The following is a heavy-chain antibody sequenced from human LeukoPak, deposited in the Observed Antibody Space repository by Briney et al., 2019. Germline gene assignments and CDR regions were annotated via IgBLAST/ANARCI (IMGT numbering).Heavy chain of an antibody. CDR3: ARSTRSWFDP. CDR2: IYNSGSI. D-gene: IGHD3-10*01. J-gene: IGHJ5*02. Sequence: SETLSLTCTVSGGSITTFYWSWIRQPPGKGLEWIGYIYNSGSINYNPSLKSRVTISVDTSNNQVSLKVSSVTAADTAVYYCARSTRSWFDPWGQGTLVTVSS. V-gene: IGHV4-59*01. CDR1: GGSITTFY.